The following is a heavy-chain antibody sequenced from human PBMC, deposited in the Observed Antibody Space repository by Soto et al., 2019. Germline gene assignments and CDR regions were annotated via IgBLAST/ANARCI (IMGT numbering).Heavy chain of an antibody. CDR3: ARHLSHLRTGWFDP. CDR1: GFTFINYA. V-gene: IGHV3-30-3*01. Sequence: PGGSLRLSCRVSGFTFINYAMHWFRQAPGKGLEWVALISGDGTNQYYADSVKGRFTISRDNSRNTLYLQMNSLRTDDTAVYYCARHLSHLRTGWFDPWGQGTLVTVSS. D-gene: IGHD7-27*01. J-gene: IGHJ5*02. CDR2: ISGDGTNQ.